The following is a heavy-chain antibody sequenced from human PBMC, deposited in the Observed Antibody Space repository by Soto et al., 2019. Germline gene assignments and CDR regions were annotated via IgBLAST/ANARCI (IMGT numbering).Heavy chain of an antibody. Sequence: EVQLLESGGGLVQPGGSLRLSCAASGFTFSSYAMSWVRQAPGKGLVWVSAISGSGGSTYYADSVKGWFTISRDKSNTTLYLQMNSLRAEDTTVYYCAKLVETGYLQHSGQGTLVTVSS. V-gene: IGHV3-23*01. CDR3: AKLVETGYLQH. CDR1: GFTFSSYA. CDR2: ISGSGGST. J-gene: IGHJ1*01.